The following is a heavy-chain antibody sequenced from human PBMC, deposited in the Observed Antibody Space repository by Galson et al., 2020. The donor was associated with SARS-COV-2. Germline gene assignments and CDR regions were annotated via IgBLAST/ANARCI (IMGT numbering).Heavy chain of an antibody. CDR1: VYTLTYYG. CDR2: IHAYNGNS. CDR3: VLVNDRGVPAARTRTRVY. D-gene: IGHD2-2*01. V-gene: IGHV1-18*01. Sequence: ASVPVSRMSSVYTLTYYGISWVRPAPGQGLEWMGWIHAYNGNSNYAQKLQGRVTMTTDTSTSTAYMELSSLRSDETAVYCCVLVNDRGVPAARTRTRVYWGEGTLVTVSS. J-gene: IGHJ4*02.